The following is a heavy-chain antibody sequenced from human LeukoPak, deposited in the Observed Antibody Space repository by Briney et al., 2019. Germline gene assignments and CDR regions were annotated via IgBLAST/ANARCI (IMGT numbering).Heavy chain of an antibody. CDR2: IWYDGNSK. D-gene: IGHD4-17*01. CDR1: GFTFSSYG. Sequence: GGSLRLSCAASGFTFSSYGMHWVRQAPGKGLEWVAVIWYDGNSKYCADSVKGRFTISRDNSKNTLYLQMNSLRAEDTAVYYCAKDAGTTVTRDDAFDIWGQGTMVTVSS. J-gene: IGHJ3*02. V-gene: IGHV3-33*06. CDR3: AKDAGTTVTRDDAFDI.